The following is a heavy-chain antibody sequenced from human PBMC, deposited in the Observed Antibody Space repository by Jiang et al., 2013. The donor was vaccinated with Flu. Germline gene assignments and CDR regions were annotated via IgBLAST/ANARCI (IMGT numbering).Heavy chain of an antibody. CDR2: IYYSGST. J-gene: IGHJ4*02. Sequence: LLKPSETLSLTCTVSGGSISSYYWSWIRQPPGKGLEWIGYIYYSGSTNYNPSLKSRVTISVDTSKNQFSLKLSSVTAADTAVYYCARVSGYCTNGVCYMRGLDFDYWGQGTLVTVSS. V-gene: IGHV4-59*01. D-gene: IGHD2-8*01. CDR3: ARVSGYCTNGVCYMRGLDFDY. CDR1: GGSISSYY.